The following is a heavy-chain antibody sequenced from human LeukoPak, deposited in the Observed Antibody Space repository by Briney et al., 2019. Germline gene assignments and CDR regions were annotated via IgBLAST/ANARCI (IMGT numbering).Heavy chain of an antibody. CDR3: ARAPFWTISARPLDY. Sequence: SETLSLTCAVYGASFNSYYWNWIRQTPGKGLEWIGEITHRGSANYNPSLKSRVTISVDMSKNRFSLRLSSVTAADTAIYYCARAPFWTISARPLDYWGQGTLVTVSS. J-gene: IGHJ4*02. V-gene: IGHV4-34*01. CDR1: GASFNSYY. D-gene: IGHD3/OR15-3a*01. CDR2: ITHRGSA.